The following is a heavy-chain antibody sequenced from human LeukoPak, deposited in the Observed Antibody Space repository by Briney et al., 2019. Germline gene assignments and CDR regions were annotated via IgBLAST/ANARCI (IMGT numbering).Heavy chain of an antibody. CDR2: VDPEDGET. J-gene: IGHJ4*02. V-gene: IGHV1-69-2*01. CDR1: GYTFTSYG. CDR3: ATFPYYHDSSGYYGDY. D-gene: IGHD3-22*01. Sequence: ASVKVSCKASGYTFTSYGISWVQQAPGKGLEWMGLVDPEDGETIYAEKFQGRVTITADTSTDTVDMELSSLRSEDTAVYYCATFPYYHDSSGYYGDYWGQGTLVTVSS.